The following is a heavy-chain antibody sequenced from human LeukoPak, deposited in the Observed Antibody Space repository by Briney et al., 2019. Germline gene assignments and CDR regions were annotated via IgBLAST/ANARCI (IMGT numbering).Heavy chain of an antibody. J-gene: IGHJ4*02. CDR1: GFTFSSYS. CDR2: ISSGSNYI. CDR3: ARVGCSGGTCYDY. Sequence: PGGSLRLSCAASGFTFSSYSMYWVRQAPGKGLERVSFISSGSNYIYYTDSVRGRFTISRDNAKNSLYLQMNSLRVEDTAIYYCARVGCSGGTCYDYWGQGTLVTVSS. D-gene: IGHD2-15*01. V-gene: IGHV3-21*01.